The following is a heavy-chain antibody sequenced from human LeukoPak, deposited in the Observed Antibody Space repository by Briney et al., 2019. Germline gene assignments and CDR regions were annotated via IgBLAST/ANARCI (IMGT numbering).Heavy chain of an antibody. Sequence: SETLSLTCTVSGGSISSSSYYWGWIRQPPGKGLEWIGSIYYSGSTYYNPSLKSRVTISVDTSKNQFSLKLSSVTAADTAVYYCARGANIAAAGAFDIWGQGTMVTVSS. CDR2: IYYSGST. CDR1: GGSISSSSYY. V-gene: IGHV4-39*07. J-gene: IGHJ3*02. CDR3: ARGANIAAAGAFDI. D-gene: IGHD6-13*01.